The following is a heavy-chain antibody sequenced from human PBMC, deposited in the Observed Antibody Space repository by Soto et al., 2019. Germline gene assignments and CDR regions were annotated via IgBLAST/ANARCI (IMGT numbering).Heavy chain of an antibody. J-gene: IGHJ4*02. V-gene: IGHV1-2*02. CDR1: GYTFTGYY. Sequence: ASVKVSCKASGYTFTGYYLHWVRQAPGHGLEWMGWINPDSGGTNSAQKFQGRVTMTRDTPISTAYMELGRLKSDDTAVYYCARGDTAVVTSHFDYWGQGTRVTLXS. CDR2: INPDSGGT. D-gene: IGHD5-18*01. CDR3: ARGDTAVVTSHFDY.